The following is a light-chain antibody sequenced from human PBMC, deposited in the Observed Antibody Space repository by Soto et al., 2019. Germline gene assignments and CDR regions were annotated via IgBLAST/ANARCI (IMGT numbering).Light chain of an antibody. CDR3: QQYHNWHPIT. CDR2: GAS. CDR1: QSVNSK. V-gene: IGKV3-15*01. Sequence: EVVITQSPATQYVSLGERATLSWRASQSVNSKLACYQQRPGQSTRLLIYGASTRANGIPARFSGSGSGTEFTLTISNLQSEDFALYFCQQYHNWHPITFGQGTRLEIK. J-gene: IGKJ5*01.